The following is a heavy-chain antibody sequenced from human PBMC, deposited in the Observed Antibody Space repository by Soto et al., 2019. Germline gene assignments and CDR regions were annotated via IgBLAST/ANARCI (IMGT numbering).Heavy chain of an antibody. CDR1: GFSFRNYG. J-gene: IGHJ5*02. CDR2: TSSDGNTK. V-gene: IGHV3-33*01. CDR3: ARWGGSYYESCFDP. Sequence: QVLLVESGGGVVQPGTSLRLSCAASGFSFRNYGMHWVRQAPGKGLEWVAVTSSDGNTKNYAASVKGRFTISSDTSKNTLYLQMSSLRAEDTALYDCARWGGSYYESCFDPWGQGTLVIVSS. D-gene: IGHD1-26*01.